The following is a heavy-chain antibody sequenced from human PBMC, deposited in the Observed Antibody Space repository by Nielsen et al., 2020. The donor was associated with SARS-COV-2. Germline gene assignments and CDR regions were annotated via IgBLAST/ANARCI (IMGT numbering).Heavy chain of an antibody. V-gene: IGHV3-23*01. Sequence: GGSLRLSCAASGFTFSSYAMSWVRQAPGKGLEWVSAISGSGGSTYYADSVKGRFTISRDNSKNTLYLQMNSLRAEDTAVHYCAKAHTVVVTAEFDYWGQGTLVTVSS. J-gene: IGHJ4*02. CDR3: AKAHTVVVTAEFDY. CDR1: GFTFSSYA. CDR2: ISGSGGST. D-gene: IGHD2-21*02.